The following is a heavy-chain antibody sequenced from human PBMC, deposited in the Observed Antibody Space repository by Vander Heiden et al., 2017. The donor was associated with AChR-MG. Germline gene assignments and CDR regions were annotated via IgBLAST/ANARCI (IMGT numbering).Heavy chain of an antibody. Sequence: QVQLVESGGGVVQPGRSLRPSCAGSGFTFSSYGLHWVRQAPGKGLEWVAVIWYDGSNKYYADSVKGRFTISRDDSKNTLYLQMNSLRDEDTGVYYCARDLGTSVFYFDYWGPGTLVTVSS. CDR1: GFTFSSYG. J-gene: IGHJ4*02. V-gene: IGHV3-33*01. D-gene: IGHD3-10*01. CDR3: ARDLGTSVFYFDY. CDR2: IWYDGSNK.